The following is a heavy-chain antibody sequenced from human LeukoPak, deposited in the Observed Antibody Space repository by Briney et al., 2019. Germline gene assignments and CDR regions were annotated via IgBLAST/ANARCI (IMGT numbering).Heavy chain of an antibody. CDR3: ARPQDFGLTGMNAFDI. CDR1: GYDFTTYW. J-gene: IGHJ3*02. D-gene: IGHD7-27*01. CDR2: IYPADSDT. V-gene: IGHV5-51*01. Sequence: GESLKISCKGSGYDFTTYWIGWVRQMPGKGLQWMGVIYPADSDTTYSPSFQGQVTISADKSISTAYLQWSSLKASDTAMYYCARPQDFGLTGMNAFDIWGQGTMVTVSS.